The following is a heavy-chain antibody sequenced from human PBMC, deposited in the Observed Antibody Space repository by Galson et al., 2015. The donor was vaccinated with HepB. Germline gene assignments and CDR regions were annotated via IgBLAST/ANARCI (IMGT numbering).Heavy chain of an antibody. CDR1: GGSFSGYY. V-gene: IGHV4-34*01. J-gene: IGHJ2*01. CDR3: AGSGWYWYFDL. D-gene: IGHD6-19*01. CDR2: INHSGST. Sequence: LSLTCAVYGGSFSGYYWSWIRQPPGKGLEWIGEINHSGSTNYNPSLKSRVTISVDTSKNQFSLKLSSVTAADTAVYYCAGSGWYWYFDLWGRGTLVTVSS.